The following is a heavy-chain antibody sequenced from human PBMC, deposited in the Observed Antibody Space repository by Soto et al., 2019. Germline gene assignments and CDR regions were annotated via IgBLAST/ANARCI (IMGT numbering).Heavy chain of an antibody. D-gene: IGHD2-15*01. V-gene: IGHV3-74*01. CDR3: VRATQDGGSCYFR. J-gene: IGHJ4*02. CDR2: INTDGSRT. CDR1: GFAFSSYW. Sequence: EEQLVESGGGLVQPGGSLRVSCAASGFAFSSYWMHWVRQAPGKGLVWVSRINTDGSRTNYAGSVKGRFTISRDNAKNTLYLQMNSLSDEDTAVYYCVRATQDGGSCYFRWGQGTLVTVSS.